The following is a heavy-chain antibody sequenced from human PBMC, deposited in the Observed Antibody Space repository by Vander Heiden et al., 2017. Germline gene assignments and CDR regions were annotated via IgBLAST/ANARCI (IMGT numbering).Heavy chain of an antibody. J-gene: IGHJ4*02. D-gene: IGHD3-16*01. CDR3: ARRGEPFDY. CDR2: IYDTGDT. CDR1: CGAIRSYY. V-gene: IGHV4-59*08. Sequence: QVQLQESGPGLVKPSETLSLTCTVSCGAIRSYYWSWIRQPPGKGLEWIGYIYDTGDTNYNPSLRSRVTMSVDTSKNRFSLKLSSVTAADTAVYYCARRGEPFDYWGQGTLVTVSS.